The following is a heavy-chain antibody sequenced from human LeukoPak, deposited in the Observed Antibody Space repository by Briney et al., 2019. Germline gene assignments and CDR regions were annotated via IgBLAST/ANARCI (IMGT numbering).Heavy chain of an antibody. V-gene: IGHV3-74*01. D-gene: IGHD7-27*01. CDR3: ARNNWGIDY. CDR1: GFTFSSHW. J-gene: IGHJ4*02. CDR2: IDSDGSNT. Sequence: GESLRLSCAASGFTFSSHWMHWVRQAPGKGLVWVSRIDSDGSNTGYADSVKGRFTISRDNMKNTLYLQMNTLRAEDTAVYYCARNNWGIDYWGQGTLVTVSS.